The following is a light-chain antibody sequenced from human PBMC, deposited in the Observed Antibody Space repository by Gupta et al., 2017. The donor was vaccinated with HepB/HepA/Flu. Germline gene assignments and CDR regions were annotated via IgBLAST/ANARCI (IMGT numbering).Light chain of an antibody. CDR1: SSDLGGFNY. J-gene: IGLJ1*01. CDR3: SSYTSTTTGV. CDR2: DVS. V-gene: IGLV2-14*03. Sequence: QSALTQPASVSGSPGQSITISCPGTSSDLGGFNYVSWYQQYPGKAPKLMIYDVSNRPSGFSDRFSGSKSGNTASLTISGLQAEDEADYYCSSYTSTTTGVFGTGTKVTVL.